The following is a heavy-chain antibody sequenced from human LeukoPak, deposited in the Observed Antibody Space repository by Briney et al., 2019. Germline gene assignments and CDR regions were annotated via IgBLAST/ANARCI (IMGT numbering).Heavy chain of an antibody. V-gene: IGHV4-34*01. CDR2: INHSGST. J-gene: IGHJ4*02. Sequence: SETPSLTCAVYGGSFSGYYWSWLRQPPGKGLEWIGEINHSGSTNYNPSLKSRVTISVDTSKNQFSLKLSSVTAADTAVYYCARLIAGKLTTVTTTYYFDYWGQGTLVTVSS. D-gene: IGHD4-17*01. CDR3: ARLIAGKLTTVTTTYYFDY. CDR1: GGSFSGYY.